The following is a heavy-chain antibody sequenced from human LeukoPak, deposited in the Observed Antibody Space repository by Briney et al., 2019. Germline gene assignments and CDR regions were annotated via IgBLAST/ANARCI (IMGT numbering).Heavy chain of an antibody. Sequence: GESLKISCKGSGYSFTSYWIGWVRQIPGKGLEWMGIIYPGDSDTRYSPSFQGQVTISADKSISTAYLQWSSLKASDTAMYYCARHPGYSSGWSYYYYYYMDVWGKGTTVTVSS. CDR2: IYPGDSDT. D-gene: IGHD6-19*01. CDR1: GYSFTSYW. J-gene: IGHJ6*03. V-gene: IGHV5-51*01. CDR3: ARHPGYSSGWSYYYYYYMDV.